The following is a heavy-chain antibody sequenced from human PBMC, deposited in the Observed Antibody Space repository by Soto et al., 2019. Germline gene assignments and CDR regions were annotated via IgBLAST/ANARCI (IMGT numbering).Heavy chain of an antibody. Sequence: SETLSLTCTVSRGSINSHYWSWIRQPPGKALEWIGYFYYSGTANYNPSLKSRVTMSVDSSKSQFSLKLSSVTAADTAVYYCARPGSGSYVDYWGQGTLVTVSS. D-gene: IGHD3-10*01. CDR2: FYYSGTA. V-gene: IGHV4-59*11. J-gene: IGHJ4*02. CDR1: RGSINSHY. CDR3: ARPGSGSYVDY.